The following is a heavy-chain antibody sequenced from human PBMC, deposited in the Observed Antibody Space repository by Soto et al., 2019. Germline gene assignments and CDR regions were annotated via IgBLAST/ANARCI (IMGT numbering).Heavy chain of an antibody. CDR2: IIPIFGTE. J-gene: IGHJ3*02. Sequence: QVQLVQSGAEVKKPGSSVKVSCTASGGTFSSYAIRWVRQAPGQGLEWMGGIIPIFGTENYAQKFQGRVTITADESTSTAYMELSSLRSEDTAVYYCAVYVKAKSDAFDIWGQGTMVTVSS. V-gene: IGHV1-69*12. D-gene: IGHD3-10*02. CDR3: AVYVKAKSDAFDI. CDR1: GGTFSSYA.